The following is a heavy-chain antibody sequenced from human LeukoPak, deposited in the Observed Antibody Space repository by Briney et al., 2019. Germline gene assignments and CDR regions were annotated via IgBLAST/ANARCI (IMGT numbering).Heavy chain of an antibody. D-gene: IGHD1-26*01. Sequence: GGSLRLSCAASGFTFDDYAMHWVRQAPGKGLEWVSGISWNSGSIGYADSVKGRFTISRDNAKNSLYLQMNSLRPEDTALYYCAKVVGATWSYFDSWGQGTLVTVSS. J-gene: IGHJ4*02. CDR1: GFTFDDYA. V-gene: IGHV3-9*01. CDR3: AKVVGATWSYFDS. CDR2: ISWNSGSI.